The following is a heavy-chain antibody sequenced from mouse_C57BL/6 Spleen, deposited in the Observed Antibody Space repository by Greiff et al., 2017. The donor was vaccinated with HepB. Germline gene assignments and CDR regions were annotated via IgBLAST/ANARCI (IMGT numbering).Heavy chain of an antibody. Sequence: EVQRVESVAELVRPGASVKLSCTASGFNIKNTYMHWVKQRPEQGLEWIGRIDPANGNTKYAPKFQGKATITADTSSNTAYLQLSSLTSEDTAIYYCARLDYYYGSSYDYFDYWGQGTTLTVSS. J-gene: IGHJ2*01. CDR1: GFNIKNTY. V-gene: IGHV14-3*01. CDR3: ARLDYYYGSSYDYFDY. CDR2: IDPANGNT. D-gene: IGHD1-1*01.